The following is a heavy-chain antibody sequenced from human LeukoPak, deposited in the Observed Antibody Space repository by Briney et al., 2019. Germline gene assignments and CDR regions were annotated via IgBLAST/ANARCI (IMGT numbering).Heavy chain of an antibody. V-gene: IGHV3-30*18. CDR2: ISYDGSNK. CDR1: GFTFSSYG. CDR3: AKAYDSSGKNWFDP. D-gene: IGHD3-22*01. J-gene: IGHJ5*02. Sequence: GRSLRLSCAASGFTFSSYGMLWLRQAPGKGLEWVAVISYDGSNKHYADSVKGRFTISRDNSKNTLYLQMNSLRAEDTAVYYCAKAYDSSGKNWFDPWGQGTLVTVSS.